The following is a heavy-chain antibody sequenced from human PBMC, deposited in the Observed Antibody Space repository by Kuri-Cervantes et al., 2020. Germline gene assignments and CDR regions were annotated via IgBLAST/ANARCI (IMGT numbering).Heavy chain of an antibody. J-gene: IGHJ4*02. CDR1: GFTFSSYG. Sequence: GESLKISCAASGFTFSSYGMHWVRQAPGKGLERVAVIWYDGSNKYYADSVKGRFTISRDNAKNSLYLQMNSLRAEDTAVYYCARAGRKITIFGVAESDYWGQGTLVTVSS. CDR3: ARAGRKITIFGVAESDY. CDR2: IWYDGSNK. V-gene: IGHV3-33*01. D-gene: IGHD3-3*01.